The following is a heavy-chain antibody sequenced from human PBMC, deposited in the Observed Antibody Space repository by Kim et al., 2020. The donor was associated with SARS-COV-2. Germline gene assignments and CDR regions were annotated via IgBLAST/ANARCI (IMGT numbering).Heavy chain of an antibody. CDR3: VRGPMGGAFDM. CDR1: GFTFSAYD. CDR2: ITKSSTAI. V-gene: IGHV3-48*02. J-gene: IGHJ3*02. D-gene: IGHD3-10*01. Sequence: GGSLRLSCATSGFTFSAYDMNWVRQAPGKGLEWLSFITKSSTAIYYADSVEGRFTISRDNAKNSLFLQMNSLRDEDTALYYCVRGPMGGAFDMCGEWTRV.